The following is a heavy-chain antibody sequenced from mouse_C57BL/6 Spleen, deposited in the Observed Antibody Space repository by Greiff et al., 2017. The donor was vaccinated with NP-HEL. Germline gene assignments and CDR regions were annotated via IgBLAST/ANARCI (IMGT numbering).Heavy chain of an antibody. CDR1: GFTFSSYT. CDR3: ARQLRDYDYFDY. V-gene: IGHV5-9*01. CDR2: ISGGGGNT. D-gene: IGHD2-4*01. Sequence: DVMLVESGGGLVKPGGSLKLSCAASGFTFSSYTMSWVRQTPEKRLEWVATISGGGGNTYYPDSVKGRFTISRDNAKNTLYLQMSSLRSEDTALYYCARQLRDYDYFDYWGQGTTLTVSS. J-gene: IGHJ2*01.